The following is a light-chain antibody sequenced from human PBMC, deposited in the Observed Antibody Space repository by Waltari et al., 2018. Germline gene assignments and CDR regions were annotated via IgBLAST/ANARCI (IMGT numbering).Light chain of an antibody. CDR1: QSIGRT. Sequence: EVVLTQSPGTLSLSPGESTTLACRASQSIGRTLTWYQQKPGQSPRLRMYGASIRAAGIPDRFSGSGSGTDFSLTITRLEPEDFAVYYCQNYERLPVTFGQGTKVEIK. CDR3: QNYERLPVT. J-gene: IGKJ1*01. CDR2: GAS. V-gene: IGKV3-20*01.